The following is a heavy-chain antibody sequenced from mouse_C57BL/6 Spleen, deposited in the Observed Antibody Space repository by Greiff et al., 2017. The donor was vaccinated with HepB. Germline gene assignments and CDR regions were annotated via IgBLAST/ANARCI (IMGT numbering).Heavy chain of an antibody. CDR1: GYTFTDYY. J-gene: IGHJ2*01. CDR2: IYPGSGNT. CDR3: ARYDYDY. D-gene: IGHD2-4*01. V-gene: IGHV1-76*01. Sequence: QVQLKQSGAELVRPGASVKLSCKASGYTFTDYYINWVKQRPGQGLEWIARIYPGSGNTYYNEKFKGKATLTAEKSSSTAYMQLSSLTSEDSAVFFCARYDYDYWGQGTTRTVSS.